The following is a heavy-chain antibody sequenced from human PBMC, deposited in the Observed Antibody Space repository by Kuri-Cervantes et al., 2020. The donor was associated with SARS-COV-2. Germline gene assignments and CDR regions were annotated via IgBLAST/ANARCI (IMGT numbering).Heavy chain of an antibody. J-gene: IGHJ3*02. CDR2: ISGSGGTT. CDR3: AEHNETYHPPQGFDI. D-gene: IGHD1-14*01. CDR1: GFTFSTYA. V-gene: IGHV3-23*01. Sequence: GESMKISCAASGFTFSTYAMSWVRKTPGKGLEWVSGISGSGGTTYYADSVQGRFTSSRDNSKNTLYLQMNSMRADDTAVYYCAEHNETYHPPQGFDIWGQGTMVTVSS.